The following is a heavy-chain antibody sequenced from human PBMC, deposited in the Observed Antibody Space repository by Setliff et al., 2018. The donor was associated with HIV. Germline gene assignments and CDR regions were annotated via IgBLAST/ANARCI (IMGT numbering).Heavy chain of an antibody. J-gene: IGHJ4*02. D-gene: IGHD3-16*01. Sequence: GGSLRLSCAASGFTFNNAWMYWVRQAPGKGLEWVGRSRNKANSYSTDYAASVKGRFTISRDVSKNSLFLQMNSLKTEDTAVYFCVRSGFYAWDWGRGTLVTVSS. CDR1: GFTFNNAW. V-gene: IGHV3-72*01. CDR2: SRNKANSYST. CDR3: VRSGFYAWD.